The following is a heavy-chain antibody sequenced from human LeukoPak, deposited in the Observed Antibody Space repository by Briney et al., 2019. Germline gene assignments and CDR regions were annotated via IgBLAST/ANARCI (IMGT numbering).Heavy chain of an antibody. D-gene: IGHD6-6*01. J-gene: IGHJ6*03. CDR2: IIPIFGTA. CDR1: GGTFSSYA. CDR3: ARDPVPRTPLQILYYYYMDV. V-gene: IGHV1-69*06. Sequence: SVKVSCKASGGTFSSYAISWVRQAPGQGLEWMGGIIPIFGTANYAQKFQGRVTITADKSTSTAYMELGSLRSEDTAVYYCARDPVPRTPLQILYYYYMDVWGKGTTVTVSS.